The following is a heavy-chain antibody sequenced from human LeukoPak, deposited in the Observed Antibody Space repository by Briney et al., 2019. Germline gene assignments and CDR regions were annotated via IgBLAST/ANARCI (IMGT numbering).Heavy chain of an antibody. V-gene: IGHV1-69*06. CDR1: GYTFTSYG. Sequence: SVKVSCKASGYTFTSYGISWVRQAPGQGLEWMGGITPIFGTANYAQKFQGRVTITADKSTSTAYMELSSLRSEDTAVYYCATHTPDDYVWGSYNYFDYWGQGTLVTVSS. CDR2: ITPIFGTA. CDR3: ATHTPDDYVWGSYNYFDY. D-gene: IGHD3-16*01. J-gene: IGHJ4*02.